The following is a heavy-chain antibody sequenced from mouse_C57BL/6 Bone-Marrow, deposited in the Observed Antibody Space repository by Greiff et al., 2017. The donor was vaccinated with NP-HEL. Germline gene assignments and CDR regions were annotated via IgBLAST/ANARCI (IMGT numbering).Heavy chain of an antibody. D-gene: IGHD1-1*01. CDR2: IYPRSGNT. V-gene: IGHV1-81*01. Sequence: QVQLQQSGAELARPGASVKLSCKASGYTFTSYGISWVKQRTGPGLEWIGEIYPRSGNTYYNEKFKGKATLTADKSSSTAYMELRSLTSEDSAVYFCARDYYGSSYWFAYWGQGTLVTVSA. CDR1: GYTFTSYG. CDR3: ARDYYGSSYWFAY. J-gene: IGHJ3*01.